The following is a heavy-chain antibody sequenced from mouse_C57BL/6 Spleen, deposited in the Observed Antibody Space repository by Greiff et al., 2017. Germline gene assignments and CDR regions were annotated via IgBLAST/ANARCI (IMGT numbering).Heavy chain of an antibody. D-gene: IGHD1-1*01. CDR3: ARQEGYYGSRAMDY. CDR2: IWSDGST. CDR1: GFSLTSYG. V-gene: IGHV2-6-1*01. Sequence: VQLVESGPGLVAPSQSLSITCTVSGFSLTSYGVHWVRQPPGKGLEWLVVIWSDGSTTYNSALNSRLSICKDNSKSQVFLKMNSLQTDDTAMYYCARQEGYYGSRAMDYWGQGTSVTVSS. J-gene: IGHJ4*01.